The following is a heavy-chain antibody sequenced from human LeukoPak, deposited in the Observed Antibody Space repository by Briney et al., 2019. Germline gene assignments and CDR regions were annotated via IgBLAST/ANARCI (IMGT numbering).Heavy chain of an antibody. Sequence: PGGSLRLSCAASGFTFSSYSMNWVRQAPGKGLGWVSSISSSSSYIYYADSVKGRFTISRDNAKNSLYLQMNSLRAEDTAVYYCARGRGIAASYFDYWGQGTLVTVSS. D-gene: IGHD6-13*01. CDR3: ARGRGIAASYFDY. CDR1: GFTFSSYS. V-gene: IGHV3-21*01. J-gene: IGHJ4*02. CDR2: ISSSSSYI.